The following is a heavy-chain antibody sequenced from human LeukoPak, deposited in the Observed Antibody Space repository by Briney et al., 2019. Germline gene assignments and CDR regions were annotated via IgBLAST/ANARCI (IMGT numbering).Heavy chain of an antibody. CDR3: ASRITIFGVVAYFDY. D-gene: IGHD3-3*01. CDR2: IYYSGGT. Sequence: SETLSLTCSVSGGSISRSSYYWGWIRQPPGKGLERIGSIYYSGGTYYNPSLKSRVTISVDTSKNQFSLKLSSVTAADTAVYYCASRITIFGVVAYFDYWGQGTLVTVSS. V-gene: IGHV4-39*01. J-gene: IGHJ4*02. CDR1: GGSISRSSYY.